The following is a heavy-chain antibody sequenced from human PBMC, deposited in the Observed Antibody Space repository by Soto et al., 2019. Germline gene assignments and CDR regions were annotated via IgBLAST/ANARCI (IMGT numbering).Heavy chain of an antibody. D-gene: IGHD3-22*01. CDR1: GDSIRNRNSY. CDR3: AGGIYERSGGYDLAV. V-gene: IGHV4-39*01. CDR2: RYDDEST. Sequence: LQLQESGPGLVKPSETLSLTCTVSGDSIRNRNSYWGWIRQPPGKGLEWIVSRYDDESTFYNPSLKRRVTVSIATSKTQFSLTMPSLIASDMGVYYCAGGIYERSGGYDLAVWGQGNGVTVSS. J-gene: IGHJ4*02.